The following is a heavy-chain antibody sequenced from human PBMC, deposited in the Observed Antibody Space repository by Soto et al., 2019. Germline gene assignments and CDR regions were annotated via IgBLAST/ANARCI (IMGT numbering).Heavy chain of an antibody. CDR2: INPSGGST. Sequence: GTSVKVSCKASGYTFTSYYMHWVRQAPGQGLEWMGIINPSGGSTSYAQKFQGRVTMTRDTSTSTVYMELSSLRSEDTAVYYCARDPPVAGTLDYWGQGTLVTVSS. D-gene: IGHD6-19*01. J-gene: IGHJ4*02. CDR3: ARDPPVAGTLDY. V-gene: IGHV1-46*03. CDR1: GYTFTSYY.